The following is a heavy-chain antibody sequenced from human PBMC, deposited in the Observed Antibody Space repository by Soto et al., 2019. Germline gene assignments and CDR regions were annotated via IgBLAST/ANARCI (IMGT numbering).Heavy chain of an antibody. D-gene: IGHD1-1*01. J-gene: IGHJ4*02. CDR2: IYWDDDK. CDR1: GFSLSTSGVG. Sequence: SGPTLVNPTQTLTLTCTFSGFSLSTSGVGVGWIRQPPGKALEWLALIYWDDDKRYSPSLKSRLTITKDTSKNQAVLTLTNMDPVDTATYYCAHRFYNWNEFDYWGQGTLVTVSS. V-gene: IGHV2-5*02. CDR3: AHRFYNWNEFDY.